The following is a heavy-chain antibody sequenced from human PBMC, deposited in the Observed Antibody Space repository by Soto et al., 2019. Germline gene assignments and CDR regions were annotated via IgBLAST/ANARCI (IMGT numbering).Heavy chain of an antibody. CDR2: IIPILGIA. CDR3: ARDDMKVGYYYYGMDV. V-gene: IGHV1-69*08. D-gene: IGHD3-22*01. CDR1: GGTFSSYT. J-gene: IGHJ6*02. Sequence: QVQLVQSGAEVKKPGSSVKVSCKASGGTFSSYTISWVRQAPGQGLEWMGRIIPILGIANYAQKFQGRVTITADKSTSTAYMELSSLRSEDTAVYYCARDDMKVGYYYYGMDVWGQGTTVTVSS.